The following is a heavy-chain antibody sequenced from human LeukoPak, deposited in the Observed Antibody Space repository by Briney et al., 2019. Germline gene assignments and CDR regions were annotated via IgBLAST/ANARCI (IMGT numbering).Heavy chain of an antibody. D-gene: IGHD6-13*01. Sequence: GGSLRLTCAASRFTFPLYEMNWVRQAPGKGLEWLSYISSGGDTLYYTDSIKGRFTISRDNTKNSLHLQMNSLRAEDTAVYYCGRTAAGTSFDQWGQGTLVTVSS. J-gene: IGHJ4*02. V-gene: IGHV3-48*03. CDR1: RFTFPLYE. CDR3: GRTAAGTSFDQ. CDR2: ISSGGDTL.